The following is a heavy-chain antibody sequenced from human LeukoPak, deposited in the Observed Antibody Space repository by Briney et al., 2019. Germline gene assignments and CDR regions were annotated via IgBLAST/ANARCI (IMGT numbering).Heavy chain of an antibody. CDR1: RGTFSSYV. D-gene: IGHD2-2*01. CDR2: IIPIFGTA. V-gene: IGHV1-69*06. CDR3: ARGPDIVVVPAAHAGGDYYYGMDV. J-gene: IGHJ6*04. Sequence: EASVKVSCKASRGTFSSYVISWVRQAPGQGLEWMGGIIPIFGTANYAQKFQGRVTITADKSTSTAYMEPSSLRSEDTAVYYCARGPDIVVVPAAHAGGDYYYGMDVWGKGTTVTVSS.